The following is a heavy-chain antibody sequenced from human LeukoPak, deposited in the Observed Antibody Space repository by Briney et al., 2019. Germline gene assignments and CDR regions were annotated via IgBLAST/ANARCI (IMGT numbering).Heavy chain of an antibody. D-gene: IGHD1-26*01. CDR1: GFTFDSFS. V-gene: IGHV3-21*01. J-gene: IGHJ4*02. CDR2: ISSSTTYI. CDR3: ARVPGEMGATLAYLDY. Sequence: GGSLRLSCAASGFTFDSFSINWVRQAPGKGLEWVASISSSTTYIYYAGSVRGRFTISRDNAKNLVYLEMNSLRAEDTAVYYCARVPGEMGATLAYLDYWGQGTLVIVSS.